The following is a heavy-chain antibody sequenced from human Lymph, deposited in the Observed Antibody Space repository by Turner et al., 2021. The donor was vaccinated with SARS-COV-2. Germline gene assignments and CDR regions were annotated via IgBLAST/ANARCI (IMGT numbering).Heavy chain of an antibody. J-gene: IGHJ4*02. CDR1: GGSISRSTYY. Sequence: QLQLLYVCPGLEHPAETLSLTCTVPGGSISRSTYYWGWIRQPPGKGLEWIGSTYYSGGTYTNPSLRSRLIVSVVTSKEQISLKLSCGTAVDTAVYYFARGSPQGWYVPVFDYWGQGTLVTVSS. CDR3: ARGSPQGWYVPVFDY. D-gene: IGHD6-19*01. CDR2: TYYSGGT. V-gene: IGHV4-39*01.